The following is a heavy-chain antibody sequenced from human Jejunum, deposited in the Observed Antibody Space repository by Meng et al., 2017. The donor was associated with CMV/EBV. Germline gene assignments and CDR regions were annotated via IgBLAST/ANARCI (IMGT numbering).Heavy chain of an antibody. D-gene: IGHD2-15*01. CDR1: GFSFSNYG. CDR2: IISDESTA. CDR3: ARAMTYSDDALDV. V-gene: IGHV3-74*03. J-gene: IGHJ3*01. Sequence: SGFSFSNYGMHWVRQVPGKGLVWVSRIISDESTATYADSVKGRFSISKDNFKNRLYLQMDSLRAEDTAIYYCARAMTYSDDALDVWGQGTRVTVSS.